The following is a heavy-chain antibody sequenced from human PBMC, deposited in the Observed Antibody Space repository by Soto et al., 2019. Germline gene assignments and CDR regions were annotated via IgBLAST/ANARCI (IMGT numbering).Heavy chain of an antibody. CDR1: GDRFTDYY. D-gene: IGHD5-12*01. Sequence: QVQLVQSGAEVKEPGASVTVSCRASGDRFTDYYMHWVRQAPGQGLEWMGWINTKSGVTKYAQKFQGWVTMTRDTSIRTVYMQLSRLRFDDTAIYYCARESGGATATLDYYYCYMDVWGTGTTVTVSS. CDR3: ARESGGATATLDYYYCYMDV. CDR2: INTKSGVT. J-gene: IGHJ6*03. V-gene: IGHV1-2*04.